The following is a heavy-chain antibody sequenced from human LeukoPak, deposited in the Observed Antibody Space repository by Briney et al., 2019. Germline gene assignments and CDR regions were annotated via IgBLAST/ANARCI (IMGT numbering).Heavy chain of an antibody. V-gene: IGHV3-7*01. CDR1: GFTFNIYW. CDR3: ARDEDAF. CDR2: IKEDGSEK. J-gene: IGHJ4*02. Sequence: GGSLRLSCAASGFTFNIYWMSWVRQAPGKGLEWVANIKEDGSEKYYVDSVKGRFTISRDNVKNSLFLQLNSLRDEDTAVYYCARDEDAFGGQGTLVTVSS.